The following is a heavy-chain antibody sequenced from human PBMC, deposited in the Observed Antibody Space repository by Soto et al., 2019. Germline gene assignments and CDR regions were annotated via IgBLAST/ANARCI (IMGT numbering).Heavy chain of an antibody. CDR2: IYYNGII. CDR1: GDSITDGDYY. J-gene: IGHJ5*02. CDR3: ARGIKEGFDP. D-gene: IGHD1-20*01. V-gene: IGHV4-30-4*01. Sequence: GPGPGPTSETLSLTCTVSGDSITDGDYYWSWIRQPPGKDLEWIAYIYYNGIIHYNPSLKSRVTISLDPSKNQFSLTMTSVTDADTAVYSCARGIKEGFDPWGQGTLVTVSS.